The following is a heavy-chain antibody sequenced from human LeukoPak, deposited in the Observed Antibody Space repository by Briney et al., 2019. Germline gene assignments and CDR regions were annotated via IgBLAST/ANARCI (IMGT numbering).Heavy chain of an antibody. CDR3: AREERLRWTAY. J-gene: IGHJ4*02. D-gene: IGHD4-23*01. CDR2: IRSKAYGGTT. V-gene: IGHV3-71*01. Sequence: GSLRLSWAASGFTGRSNYMGWVRQPPGKGLEGGGFIRSKAYGGTTEYAAAVKGKFTISRDDSKSIAHLQMNSLRAEDTAVYYCAREERLRWTAYWGQGTLVTVSS. CDR1: GFTGRSNY.